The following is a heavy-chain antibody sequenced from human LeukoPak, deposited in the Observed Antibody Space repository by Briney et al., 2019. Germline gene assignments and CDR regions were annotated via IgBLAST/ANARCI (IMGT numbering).Heavy chain of an antibody. CDR1: GYTFTSCN. Sequence: ASVRVSCKASGYTFTSCNMHWVRQPPGQGLERKGIINPSTGSTTYAQKFQNRVTMTRDTSTSTVYMDLCSLRSEHTAVYYCAREPAAGYNSFDPWGQGTLVTVSS. V-gene: IGHV1-46*01. J-gene: IGHJ5*02. CDR2: INPSTGST. CDR3: AREPAAGYNSFDP. D-gene: IGHD6-25*01.